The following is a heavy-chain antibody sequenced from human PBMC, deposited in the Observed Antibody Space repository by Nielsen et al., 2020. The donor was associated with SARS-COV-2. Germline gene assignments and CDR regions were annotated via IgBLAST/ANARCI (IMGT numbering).Heavy chain of an antibody. D-gene: IGHD3-3*01. Sequence: ASVKVSCKASGYTFTGYYMHWVRQAPGQGLEWMGWINPNSGGTNYAQKFQGWVTMTRDTSISTAYMELSRLRSDDTAVYYCARGFGRITIFGVVEGWFDPWGQGTLVTVSS. CDR3: ARGFGRITIFGVVEGWFDP. CDR2: INPNSGGT. CDR1: GYTFTGYY. J-gene: IGHJ5*02. V-gene: IGHV1-2*04.